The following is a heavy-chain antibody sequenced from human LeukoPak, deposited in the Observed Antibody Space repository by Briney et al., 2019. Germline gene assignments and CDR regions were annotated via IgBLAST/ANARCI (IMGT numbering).Heavy chain of an antibody. J-gene: IGHJ4*02. CDR1: GGSISSYY. Sequence: SETLSLTCTVSGGSISSYYWSWIRQPPGKGLEWIGYIYYSGSTNYNPSLKSRVTISVDTSKNQFPLKLSSVTAADTAVYYCARSRYSSSWSDFDYWGQGTLVTVSS. V-gene: IGHV4-59*08. CDR3: ARSRYSSSWSDFDY. D-gene: IGHD6-13*01. CDR2: IYYSGST.